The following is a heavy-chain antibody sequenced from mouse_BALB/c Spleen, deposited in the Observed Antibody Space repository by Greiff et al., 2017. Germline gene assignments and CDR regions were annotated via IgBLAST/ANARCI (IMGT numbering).Heavy chain of an antibody. J-gene: IGHJ4*01. D-gene: IGHD1-1*01. CDR3: ARAEGSTSSYEDYYAMDY. Sequence: DVMLVESGGGLVQPGGSLKLSCAASGFTFSSYGMSWVRQTPDKRLELVATINSNGGSTYYPDSVKGRFTISRDNAKNTLYLQMSSLKSEDTAMYYCARAEGSTSSYEDYYAMDYWGQGTSVTVSS. CDR2: INSNGGST. V-gene: IGHV5-6-3*01. CDR1: GFTFSSYG.